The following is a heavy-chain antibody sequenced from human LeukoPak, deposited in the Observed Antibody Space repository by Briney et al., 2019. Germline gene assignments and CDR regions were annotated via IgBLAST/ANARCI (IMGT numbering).Heavy chain of an antibody. D-gene: IGHD5-24*01. Sequence: QPGGSLRLSCAASGFTFSNNAMSWVRQAPGKGLEWVSAISGGGDSTSYADFVKGRFTISRDNSKNTLYLQMNSLRAEDTAIYYCAKDAPYVDMATMVKAYFFDYWGQGTLVTVSS. CDR3: AKDAPYVDMATMVKAYFFDY. V-gene: IGHV3-23*01. J-gene: IGHJ4*02. CDR1: GFTFSNNA. CDR2: ISGGGDST.